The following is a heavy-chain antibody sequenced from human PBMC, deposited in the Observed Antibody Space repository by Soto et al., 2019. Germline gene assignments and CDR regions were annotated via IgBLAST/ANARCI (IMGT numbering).Heavy chain of an antibody. D-gene: IGHD3-9*01. CDR1: GFTFSSYA. Sequence: QVQLVESGGGVVQPGRSLRLSCAASGFTFSSYAMHWVRQAPGKGLEWVAVISYDGSNKYYADSVKGRFTISRDNSKNTLYLQMNSLRAEDTAVYYCARDKSDYDILTGYYLNWFDHWGQGTLVTVSS. CDR2: ISYDGSNK. J-gene: IGHJ5*02. V-gene: IGHV3-30-3*01. CDR3: ARDKSDYDILTGYYLNWFDH.